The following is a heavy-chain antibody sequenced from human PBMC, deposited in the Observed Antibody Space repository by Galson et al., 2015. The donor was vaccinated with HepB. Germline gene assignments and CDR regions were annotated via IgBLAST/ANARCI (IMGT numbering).Heavy chain of an antibody. CDR3: AREKGGYGSGTDAFDI. CDR2: ISYDGSNK. V-gene: IGHV3-30*04. J-gene: IGHJ3*02. Sequence: SLRLSCAASGFTFSSYAMHWVRQAPGKGLEWVAVISYDGSNKYYADSVKGRFTISRDNSKNTLYLQMNSLRAEDTAVYYCAREKGGYGSGTDAFDIWGQGTMVTVSS. CDR1: GFTFSSYA. D-gene: IGHD3-10*01.